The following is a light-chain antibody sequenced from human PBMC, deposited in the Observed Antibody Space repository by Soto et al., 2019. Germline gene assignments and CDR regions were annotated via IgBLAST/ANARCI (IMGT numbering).Light chain of an antibody. Sequence: NVFTKSPGTVPLSPGERATLSCRASQSLSNSFIPLYQQKPGQAPRLLIYDTSSRATGIPDRFSGSGSGTDFTLTISRLEPEDFAVYYCQQYGSSPLTFGGGTKVDIK. CDR2: DTS. CDR1: QSLSNSF. V-gene: IGKV3-20*01. CDR3: QQYGSSPLT. J-gene: IGKJ4*01.